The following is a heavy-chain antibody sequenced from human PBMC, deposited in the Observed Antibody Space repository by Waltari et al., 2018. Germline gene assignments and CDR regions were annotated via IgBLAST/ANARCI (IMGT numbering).Heavy chain of an antibody. CDR2: IYYSGST. J-gene: IGHJ6*02. V-gene: IGHV4-59*01. CDR1: GGSFSSYY. CDR3: ARGGRGTGFWSGPWYGMDV. Sequence: QVQLQESDPGLVKPSETLSLTCTVSGGSFSSYYWSWIRQSPGKGLEWIGNIYYSGSTNYNPSLKSRVTISVDTSKNQFSLKLSSVTAADTAVYYCARGGRGTGFWSGPWYGMDVWGQGTTVTVSS. D-gene: IGHD3-3*01.